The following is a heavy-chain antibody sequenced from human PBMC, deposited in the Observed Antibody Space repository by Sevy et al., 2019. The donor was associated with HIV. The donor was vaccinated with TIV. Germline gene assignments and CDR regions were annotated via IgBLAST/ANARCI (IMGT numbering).Heavy chain of an antibody. CDR2: ISSRGTTI. J-gene: IGHJ6*02. CDR3: ARDHVVGEPLVDYGMDV. V-gene: IGHV3-11*01. Sequence: GGSLRLSCAASGFIFSDFYMSWVRQAPGKGLEWISYISSRGTTIYYADSVKGRFTISRDNAKNSLYLQMNSLTADDTAVYYCARDHVVGEPLVDYGMDVWGQGTTVTVSS. D-gene: IGHD2-2*01. CDR1: GFIFSDFY.